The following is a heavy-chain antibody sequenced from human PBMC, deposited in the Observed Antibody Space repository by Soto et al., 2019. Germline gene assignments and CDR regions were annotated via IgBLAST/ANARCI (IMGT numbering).Heavy chain of an antibody. J-gene: IGHJ3*02. CDR1: GFTFSNAW. CDR2: VTSKTDGGTT. Sequence: GGSLRLSCAASGFTFSNAWMSLVRQAPGKGLEWVGRVTSKTDGGTTDYAAPVKGRFTISRDDSKNTLYLQMNSLKTEDTAVYYCTTLDYGSGSDAFDIWGEGTMVTVSS. D-gene: IGHD3-10*01. CDR3: TTLDYGSGSDAFDI. V-gene: IGHV3-15*01.